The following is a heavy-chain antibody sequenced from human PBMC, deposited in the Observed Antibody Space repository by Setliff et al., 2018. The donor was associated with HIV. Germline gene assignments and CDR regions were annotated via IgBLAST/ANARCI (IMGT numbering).Heavy chain of an antibody. CDR3: ARGSSQGY. D-gene: IGHD6-6*01. Sequence: GGSLRLSCIASAFSFNDYYMTWVRQAPGKGLEWVANINSDGTENYFVDSVKGRFTISRDNAKNSLYLPMNSLRAEDTAVYYCARGSSQGYWGQGTLVTVSS. J-gene: IGHJ4*02. V-gene: IGHV3-7*03. CDR1: AFSFNDYY. CDR2: INSDGTEN.